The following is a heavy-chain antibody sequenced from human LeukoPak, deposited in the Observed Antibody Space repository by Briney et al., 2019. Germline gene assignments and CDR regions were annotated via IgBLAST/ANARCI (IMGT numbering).Heavy chain of an antibody. D-gene: IGHD3-9*01. V-gene: IGHV1-2*02. J-gene: IGHJ3*02. CDR1: GYTFTGYC. CDR3: ARGGPLLRYFDWPTDEDAFDI. Sequence: ASVKVSCKASGYTFTGYCMHWVRQAPGQGLEWMGWINPNSGGTNYAQKFQGRVTMTRDTSISTAYMELSRLRSDDTAVYYCARGGPLLRYFDWPTDEDAFDIWGQGTMVTVSS. CDR2: INPNSGGT.